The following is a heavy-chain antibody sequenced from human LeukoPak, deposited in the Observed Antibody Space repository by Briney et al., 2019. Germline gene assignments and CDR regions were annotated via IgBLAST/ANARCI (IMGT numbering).Heavy chain of an antibody. Sequence: PGGSLRLSCAASGFTFDDYGMSWVRQGPGRGLEWVSGINWNGGNTGYADSVKGRFTIFRDNAKNSLYLEMGSLRVEDTALYYCARTSDGNWFDPWGQGTLVTVSS. CDR2: INWNGGNT. D-gene: IGHD1-26*01. CDR3: ARTSDGNWFDP. J-gene: IGHJ5*02. V-gene: IGHV3-20*04. CDR1: GFTFDDYG.